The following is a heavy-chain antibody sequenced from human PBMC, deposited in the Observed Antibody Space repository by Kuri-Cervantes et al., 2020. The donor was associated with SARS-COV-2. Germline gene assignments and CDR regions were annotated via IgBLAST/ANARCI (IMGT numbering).Heavy chain of an antibody. Sequence: SETLSLTCTVSGGSISSSSYYWSWVRQPPGKGLGWIGEINHSGNTNYDPSLKSRVTISIDTSKNQFSLKLSSVTAADTAVYYCAGGDYWGQGTLVTVSS. V-gene: IGHV4-39*07. CDR3: AGGDY. CDR1: GGSISSSSYY. CDR2: INHSGNT. J-gene: IGHJ4*02.